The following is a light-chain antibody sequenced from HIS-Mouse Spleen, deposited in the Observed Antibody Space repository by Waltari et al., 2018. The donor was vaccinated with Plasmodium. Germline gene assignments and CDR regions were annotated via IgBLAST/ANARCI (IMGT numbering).Light chain of an antibody. CDR1: DLGYQY. CDR3: QAWDSSTVV. J-gene: IGLJ2*01. CDR2: QDS. Sequence: SYELPQPPSVSVSPGQTASITCSGADLGYQYACWYQQKTGQSPVLVIYQDSKRPSGIPERFSGSNSGNTATLSISGTQAMDEADYYCQAWDSSTVVFGGGTKLTVL. V-gene: IGLV3-1*01.